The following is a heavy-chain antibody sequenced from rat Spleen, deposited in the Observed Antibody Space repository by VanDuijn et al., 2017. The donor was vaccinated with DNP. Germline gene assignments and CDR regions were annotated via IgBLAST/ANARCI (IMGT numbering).Heavy chain of an antibody. CDR3: TTDRNWEPPYYWYFDF. V-gene: IGHV5-27*01. CDR1: GFTFGHYY. D-gene: IGHD5-1*01. CDR2: ISAGGRST. Sequence: EVQLVESGGGPVQPGRSLKLSCTASGFTFGHYYMAWVRQAPTGGLEWVAYISAGGRSTYYRDSVRGRFTISRDNAKSTLYLQINNLRSEDTATYYCTTDRNWEPPYYWYFDFWGPGTMVTVSS. J-gene: IGHJ1*01.